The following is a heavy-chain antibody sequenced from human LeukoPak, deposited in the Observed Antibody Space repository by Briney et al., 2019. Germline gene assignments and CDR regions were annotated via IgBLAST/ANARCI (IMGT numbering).Heavy chain of an antibody. CDR1: GFTFSSYA. J-gene: IGHJ4*02. Sequence: GSLRLSCAASGFTFSSYAMSWVRQAPGKGLEWIGEINHSGSTNYNPSLKSRVTISVDTSKNQFSLKLSSVTAADTAVYYCASQPGGFVYWGQGTLVTVSS. D-gene: IGHD1-14*01. CDR2: INHSGST. V-gene: IGHV4-34*01. CDR3: ASQPGGFVY.